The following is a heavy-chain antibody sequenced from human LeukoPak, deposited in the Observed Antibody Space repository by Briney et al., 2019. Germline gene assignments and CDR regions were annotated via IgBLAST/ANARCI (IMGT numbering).Heavy chain of an antibody. CDR1: GGPISSSSYC. CDR2: IYYSGST. CDR3: ARQAANYGDYVGDYYYYMDV. D-gene: IGHD4-17*01. J-gene: IGHJ6*03. Sequence: SETLSLTCTVSGGPISSSSYCWGWIRQPPGKGLEWIGSIYYSGSTYYNPSLKSRVTISVDTSKNQFSLKLSSVTAADTAVYYCARQAANYGDYVGDYYYYMDVWGKGTTVTVSS. V-gene: IGHV4-39*01.